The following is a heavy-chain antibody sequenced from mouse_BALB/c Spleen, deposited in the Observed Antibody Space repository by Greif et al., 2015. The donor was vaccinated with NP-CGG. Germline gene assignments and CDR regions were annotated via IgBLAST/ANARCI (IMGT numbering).Heavy chain of an antibody. V-gene: IGHV2-4-1*01. Sequence: QVQLQQSGPGLVQPSQSLSITCTVSGFSLTSYGVHWVRQSPGKGLEWLGVIWSGGSTDYNAAFISRLSISKDNSKSQVFFKMNSLQADDTAIYYCARNYGYDDGTFDYWGQGTTLTVSS. CDR3: ARNYGYDDGTFDY. CDR1: GFSLTSYG. CDR2: IWSGGST. D-gene: IGHD2-2*01. J-gene: IGHJ2*01.